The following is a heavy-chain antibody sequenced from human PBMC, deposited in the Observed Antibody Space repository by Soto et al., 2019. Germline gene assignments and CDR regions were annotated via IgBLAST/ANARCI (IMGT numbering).Heavy chain of an antibody. J-gene: IGHJ6*02. CDR2: ISYDGSNK. V-gene: IGHV3-30-3*01. CDR3: ARDEGDIVVVPAANDGMDV. D-gene: IGHD2-2*01. CDR1: GFTFSSYA. Sequence: GGSLRLSCAASGFTFSSYAMHWVRQAPGKGLEWVAVISYDGSNKYYADSVKGRFTISRDNSKNTLYLQMNSLRAEDTAVYYCARDEGDIVVVPAANDGMDVWGQGTTVTVSS.